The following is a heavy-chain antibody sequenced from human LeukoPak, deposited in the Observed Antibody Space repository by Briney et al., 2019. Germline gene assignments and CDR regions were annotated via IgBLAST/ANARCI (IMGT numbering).Heavy chain of an antibody. CDR2: ISSGSTAI. CDR3: ARDPSAFDI. CDR1: GGSISSSTYY. J-gene: IGHJ3*02. Sequence: ETLSLTCTVSGGSISSSTYYWGWVRQAPGKGLEWVSYISSGSTAIYYADSVKGRFTISRDNAKNSLYLQMNSLRDEDTALYYCARDPSAFDIWGQGTMVTVSS. V-gene: IGHV3-48*02.